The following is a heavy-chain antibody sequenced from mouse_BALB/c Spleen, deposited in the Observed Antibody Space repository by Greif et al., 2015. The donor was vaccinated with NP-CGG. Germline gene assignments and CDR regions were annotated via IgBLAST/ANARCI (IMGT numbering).Heavy chain of an antibody. CDR2: ISSGGST. J-gene: IGHJ2*01. D-gene: IGHD2-1*01. CDR3: ARERDGKGYFDY. V-gene: IGHV5-6-5*01. Sequence: EVQRVESGGGLVKPGGSLKLSCAASGFTFSSYAMSWVRQTPEKRLEWVASISSGGSTYYPDSVKGRFTISRDNARNILYLQMSSLRSEDTAMYYCARERDGKGYFDYWGQGTTLTVSS. CDR1: GFTFSSYA.